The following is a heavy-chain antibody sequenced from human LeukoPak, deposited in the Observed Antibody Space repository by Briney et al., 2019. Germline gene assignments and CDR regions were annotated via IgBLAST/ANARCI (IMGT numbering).Heavy chain of an antibody. CDR2: ISGSGVTT. Sequence: PGGSLRLSCAASGFTFSSYAMSWVRQAPGKGLEWVSAISGSGVTTYYADSVKGRFTISRDNSKNTLYLQMTSLRAEDTALYYCAKDRDYYLVGFFDYWGQGTLVTVSS. J-gene: IGHJ4*02. CDR1: GFTFSSYA. CDR3: AKDRDYYLVGFFDY. V-gene: IGHV3-23*01. D-gene: IGHD3-10*01.